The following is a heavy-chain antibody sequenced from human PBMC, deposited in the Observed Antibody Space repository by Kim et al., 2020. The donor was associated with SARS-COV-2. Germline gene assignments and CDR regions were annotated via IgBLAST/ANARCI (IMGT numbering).Heavy chain of an antibody. CDR2: INTNTGNP. CDR1: GYTFTSYA. D-gene: IGHD6-19*01. Sequence: ASVKVSCKASGYTFTSYAMNWVRQAPGQGLEWMGWINTNTGNPTYAQGFTGRFVFSLDTSVSTAYLQISSLKAEDTAVYYCARGALGGGWKSYYYYGMDVWGQGTTVTVSS. CDR3: ARGALGGGWKSYYYYGMDV. J-gene: IGHJ6*02. V-gene: IGHV7-4-1*02.